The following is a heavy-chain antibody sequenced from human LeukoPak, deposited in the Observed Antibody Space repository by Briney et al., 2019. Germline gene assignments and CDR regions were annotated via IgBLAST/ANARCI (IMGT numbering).Heavy chain of an antibody. Sequence: SETLSLTCAVYGGSFSGYYWSWIRQPPGKGLEWIGEINHSGSTNYNPSLKSRVTISVDTPKNQFSLKLSSVTAADTAVYYCARVDSSGWYFFDYWGQGTLVTVSS. CDR2: INHSGST. J-gene: IGHJ4*02. V-gene: IGHV4-34*01. CDR3: ARVDSSGWYFFDY. CDR1: GGSFSGYY. D-gene: IGHD6-19*01.